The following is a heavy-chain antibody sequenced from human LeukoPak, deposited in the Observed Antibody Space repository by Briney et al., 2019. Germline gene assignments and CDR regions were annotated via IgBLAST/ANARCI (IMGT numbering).Heavy chain of an antibody. D-gene: IGHD6-6*01. V-gene: IGHV3-15*01. Sequence: GVSLTLYCAASGFTFSNAWMSWLRQAPGKGLEWVGRIKSKTDGGTTDYAAPVKGRFTMSTDDSKNTLYLQMNSLKTEDTAVYYCTTDSSSSGGDYWGQGTLVTVSS. CDR1: GFTFSNAW. CDR2: IKSKTDGGTT. CDR3: TTDSSSSGGDY. J-gene: IGHJ4*02.